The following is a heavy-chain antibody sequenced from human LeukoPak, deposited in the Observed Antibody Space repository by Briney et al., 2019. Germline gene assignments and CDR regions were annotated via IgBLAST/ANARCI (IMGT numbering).Heavy chain of an antibody. CDR2: MYHSGST. CDR1: GYSISSGYY. J-gene: IGHJ5*02. CDR3: ARVPGPNWFDP. Sequence: SETLSLTCTVSGYSISSGYYWGWIRQPPGKGLEWIGSMYHSGSTYYNPSLKSRVTISVNTSKNQFSLKLSSVTAADTAVYYCARVPGPNWFDPWGQGTLVTVSS. V-gene: IGHV4-38-2*02.